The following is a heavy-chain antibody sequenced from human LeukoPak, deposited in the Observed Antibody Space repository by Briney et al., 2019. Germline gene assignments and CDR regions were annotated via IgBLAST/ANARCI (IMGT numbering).Heavy chain of an antibody. CDR2: TYYRSKWYY. J-gene: IGHJ4*02. Sequence: QTLSLTCAISGDSVSSKNGAWNWIRQSPSRGLEWLGRTYYRSKWYYDYAESMRGRVTINPDTSKNQFSLQLNSVTPENTAVYYCARDEGNTGWYTFDYWGQGSLVTVTS. CDR1: GDSVSSKNGA. D-gene: IGHD6-19*01. CDR3: ARDEGNTGWYTFDY. V-gene: IGHV6-1*01.